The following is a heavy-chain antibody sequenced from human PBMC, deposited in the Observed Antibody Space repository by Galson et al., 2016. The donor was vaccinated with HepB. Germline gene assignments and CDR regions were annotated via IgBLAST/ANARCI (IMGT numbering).Heavy chain of an antibody. CDR1: GFIFGSYA. Sequence: SLRLSCAASGFIFGSYAMHWVRQPPGKGLEWVARISHDGKGESYSDSVKGRFTISRDNSKNTLYLEANSLRLDDTAVYSCVRDGRPSFGDLHNWFGPWGQGTLVTVSS. CDR2: ISHDGKGE. J-gene: IGHJ5*02. V-gene: IGHV3-30*04. CDR3: VRDGRPSFGDLHNWFGP. D-gene: IGHD3-10*01.